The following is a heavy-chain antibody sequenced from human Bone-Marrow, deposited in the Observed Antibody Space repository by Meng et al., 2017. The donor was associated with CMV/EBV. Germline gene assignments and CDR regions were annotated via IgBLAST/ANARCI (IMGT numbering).Heavy chain of an antibody. CDR1: GFTFSSYW. V-gene: IGHV3-7*01. D-gene: IGHD3-10*01. J-gene: IGHJ4*02. CDR2: IKQDGSEK. CDR3: ARDTTELWFGEFSY. Sequence: GGSLRLSCAASGFTFSSYWMSWVRQAPGKGLEWVANIKQDGSEKYYVDSVKGRFTISRDNAKNSLYLQMNSLRAEDTGVYYCARDTTELWFGEFSYWGQGTLVTVSS.